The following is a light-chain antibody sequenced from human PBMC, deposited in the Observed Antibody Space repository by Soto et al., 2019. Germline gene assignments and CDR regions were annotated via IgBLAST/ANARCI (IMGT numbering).Light chain of an antibody. CDR1: QSVSSSY. J-gene: IGKJ5*01. V-gene: IGKV3-20*01. CDR3: QQYGSSPIT. CDR2: GAS. Sequence: EIVLTQSPGTLSLSPGERATLSCRASQSVSSSYLAWHQQRPGQAPRLLMYGASTRATGIPDRFSGSGSGTDFTLIISRLEPEDFAVYYCQQYGSSPITFGQGTRLEIK.